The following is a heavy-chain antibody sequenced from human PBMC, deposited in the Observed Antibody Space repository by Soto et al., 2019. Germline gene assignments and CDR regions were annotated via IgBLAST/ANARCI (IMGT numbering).Heavy chain of an antibody. CDR1: GFTFSSYG. CDR2: IWYDGSNK. J-gene: IGHJ4*02. CDR3: ARDPTVCGDSCYSFDY. V-gene: IGHV3-33*01. Sequence: GGSLRLSCAASGFTFSSYGMHWVRQAPGKGLEWVAVIWYDGSNKYYADSVKGRFTISRDNSKNTLYLQMNSLRAEDTAVYYCARDPTVCGDSCYSFDYWGQGTLVTVSS. D-gene: IGHD2-15*01.